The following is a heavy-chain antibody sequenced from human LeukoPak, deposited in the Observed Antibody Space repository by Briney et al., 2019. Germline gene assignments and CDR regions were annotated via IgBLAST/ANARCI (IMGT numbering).Heavy chain of an antibody. CDR1: GFTFNNFA. CDR3: ARGDYGDYYYYYMDV. J-gene: IGHJ6*03. CDR2: ISSSGSTI. Sequence: GGSLRLSCAASGFTFNNFAMSWIRQAPGKGLEWVSYISSSGSTIYYADSVKGRFTISRDNAKNSLYLQMNSLRAEDTAVYYCARGDYGDYYYYYMDVWGKGTTVTISS. V-gene: IGHV3-11*01. D-gene: IGHD4-17*01.